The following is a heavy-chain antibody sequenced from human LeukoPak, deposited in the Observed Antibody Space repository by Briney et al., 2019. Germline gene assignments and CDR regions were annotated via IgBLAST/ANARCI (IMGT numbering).Heavy chain of an antibody. CDR1: GYSFTSYW. D-gene: IGHD1-26*01. CDR2: ICPGDSDT. CDR3: ARFKGSYYFSFDY. J-gene: IGHJ4*02. Sequence: LGGSLNTSGKGSGYSFTSYWIGGAGRLPGKGLGWRGIICPGDSDTRYRPSFQGQVTISADKSISTAYLQWSSLNASDTAMYYCARFKGSYYFSFDYWGQGTLVTVSS. V-gene: IGHV5-51*01.